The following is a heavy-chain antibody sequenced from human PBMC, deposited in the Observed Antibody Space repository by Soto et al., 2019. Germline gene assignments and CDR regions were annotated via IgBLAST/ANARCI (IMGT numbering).Heavy chain of an antibody. Sequence: QEQLVQSGAEVKKSGSSVKVSCKASGGLFSTYAISWVRQAPGQGLEWMGGIIPVFATTYYAEKFEVRVTITADESTNKAYMEISSLRSEDPAMYSCARSDSVYVWFNEIWGQGTLVTVSS. J-gene: IGHJ4*02. V-gene: IGHV1-69*01. CDR3: ARSDSVYVWFNEI. CDR1: GGLFSTYA. CDR2: IIPVFATT. D-gene: IGHD3-16*01.